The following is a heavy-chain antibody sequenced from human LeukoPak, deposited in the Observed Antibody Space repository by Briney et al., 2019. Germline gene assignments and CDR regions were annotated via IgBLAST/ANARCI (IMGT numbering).Heavy chain of an antibody. D-gene: IGHD5-12*01. CDR1: GGSVSSGSYY. V-gene: IGHV4-61*01. CDR2: IYYSGST. J-gene: IGHJ4*02. CDR3: ARGVRYSGYDSFSPVDY. Sequence: SETLSLTCTVSGGSVSSGSYYWIWIRQPPGKGLEWIRYIYYSGSTNYNPSLKSRVTISVDTSKNQFSLKLSSVTAADTAVYYCARGVRYSGYDSFSPVDYWGQGTLVTVSS.